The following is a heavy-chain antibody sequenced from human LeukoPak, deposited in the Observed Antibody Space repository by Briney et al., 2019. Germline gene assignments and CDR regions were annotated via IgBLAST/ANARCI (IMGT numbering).Heavy chain of an antibody. Sequence: SETLSLTCTVSGGSISSGDYYWSWIRQPPGKGLEWIGYIYYSGSTYYNPSLKSRVTISVDTSKNQFSLKLSSVTAADTAVYYCARHDSSGQFDYWGQGTLVTVSS. D-gene: IGHD3-22*01. CDR3: ARHDSSGQFDY. CDR1: GGSISSGDYY. J-gene: IGHJ4*02. CDR2: IYYSGST. V-gene: IGHV4-30-4*01.